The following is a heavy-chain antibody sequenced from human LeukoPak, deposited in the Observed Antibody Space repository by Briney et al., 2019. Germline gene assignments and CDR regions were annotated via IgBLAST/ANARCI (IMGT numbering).Heavy chain of an antibody. CDR2: ISGSGGST. V-gene: IGHV3-23*01. J-gene: IGHJ5*02. D-gene: IGHD3-3*01. CDR1: GFIFAGYT. Sequence: GGSLRLSCAGSGFIFAGYTMNWVRQAPGKGLEWVSAISGSGGSTYYADSVKGRFTISRDNSKNTLYLQMNSLTAEDTGIYYCANRVAQHDSWGQGTLVTVSS. CDR3: ANRVAQHDS.